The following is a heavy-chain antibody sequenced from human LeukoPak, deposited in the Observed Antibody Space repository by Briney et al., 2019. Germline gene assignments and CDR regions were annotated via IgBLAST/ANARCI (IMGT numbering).Heavy chain of an antibody. V-gene: IGHV1-8*03. CDR2: MSPNSGNT. CDR1: GYTFTSYD. CDR3: ARSEGRWFGELLGYYYYMGV. J-gene: IGHJ6*03. D-gene: IGHD3-10*01. Sequence: ASVKVSCKASGYTFTSYDINWVRQATGQGLEWMGWMSPNSGNTGYAQKFQGRVTITRNTSISTAYMELSSLRSEDTAVYYCARSEGRWFGELLGYYYYMGVWGKGTTVTVSS.